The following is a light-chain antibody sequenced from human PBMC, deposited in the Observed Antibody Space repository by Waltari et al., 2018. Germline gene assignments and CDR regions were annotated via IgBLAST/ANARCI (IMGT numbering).Light chain of an antibody. V-gene: IGKV3-20*01. CDR1: QSVSRA. CDR2: GAS. CDR3: QHYVKLPVT. Sequence: EIVLTQSPGTLSLSPGERATLSCRASQSVSRALAWYQPKPGQAPRLLIYGASTRATGVPDRFSGSGSGTDFSLTISSLDPEDFAVYYCQHYVKLPVTYGQGTKVEI. J-gene: IGKJ1*01.